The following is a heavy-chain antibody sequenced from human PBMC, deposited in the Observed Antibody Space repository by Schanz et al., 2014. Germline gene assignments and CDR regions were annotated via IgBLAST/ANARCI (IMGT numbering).Heavy chain of an antibody. CDR3: ARNKYTSGWYYFDY. CDR2: FYNPGST. Sequence: QVQLQESGPGLVKPSETLSLTCTVSGDSVNSNYWNWIRQSPGRGLEWIGHFYNPGSTNYNPSLKTRPPISIDTPPTRVSLKLTSVPAADTAVYFCARNKYTSGWYYFDYWGQGVLVTVSS. CDR1: GDSVNSNY. V-gene: IGHV4-59*08. J-gene: IGHJ4*02. D-gene: IGHD6-19*01.